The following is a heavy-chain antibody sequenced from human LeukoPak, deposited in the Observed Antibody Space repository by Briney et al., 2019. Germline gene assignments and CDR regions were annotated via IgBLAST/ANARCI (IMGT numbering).Heavy chain of an antibody. Sequence: GASVKVSCKASGYTFTSYGISWVRQAPGQGLEWMGWISAYNGNTNYAQKLQGRVTMTTDTSTSTAYMELRSLRSDDTAVYYCARGYCSSTSCYGQLIDPWGQGTLVTVSS. V-gene: IGHV1-18*04. D-gene: IGHD2-2*01. J-gene: IGHJ5*02. CDR2: ISAYNGNT. CDR1: GYTFTSYG. CDR3: ARGYCSSTSCYGQLIDP.